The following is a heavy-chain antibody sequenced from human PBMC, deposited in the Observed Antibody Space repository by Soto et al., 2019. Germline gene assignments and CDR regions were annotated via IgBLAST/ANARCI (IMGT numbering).Heavy chain of an antibody. D-gene: IGHD3-3*01. V-gene: IGHV1-69*12. Sequence: QVQLVQSGAEVKEPGSSVNVSCKTSGGTFGNTAVTWVRQAPGQGLEWIGGIVPMFGTANYAQKFRGRVTITADESTSTAYMELSSLRSDDTAVYYCARDGDPGYSFWSGPLGGGRFDPWDQGTLVTFSS. CDR2: IVPMFGTA. J-gene: IGHJ5*02. CDR3: ARDGDPGYSFWSGPLGGGRFDP. CDR1: GGTFGNTA.